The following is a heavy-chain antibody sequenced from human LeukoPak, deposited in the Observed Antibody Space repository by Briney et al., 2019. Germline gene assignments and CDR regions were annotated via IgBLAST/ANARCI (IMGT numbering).Heavy chain of an antibody. Sequence: SETLSLTCTVSGGSITRGNYYWSWIRQPAGRGLEWIGRISARVSTVYNPSLKSRVTMSVDTSKNQFSLKLSSVTAADTAVYYCARWGEYGGYVFDSWGQGTLVTVSS. CDR3: ARWGEYGGYVFDS. J-gene: IGHJ5*01. D-gene: IGHD5-12*01. CDR2: ISARVST. V-gene: IGHV4-61*02. CDR1: GGSITRGNYY.